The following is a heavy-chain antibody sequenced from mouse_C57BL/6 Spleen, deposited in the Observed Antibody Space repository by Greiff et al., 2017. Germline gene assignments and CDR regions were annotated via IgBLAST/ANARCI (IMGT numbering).Heavy chain of an antibody. CDR2: FHPYNDDT. Sequence: VQLKESGAELVKPGASVKMSCKASGYTFTTYPIEWMKQNHGKSLEWIGNFHPYNDDTKYNEKFKGKATLTVEKSSSTVYLELSRLTSDDSAVYYCARRGYGSSFYAMDYWGQGTSVTVSS. V-gene: IGHV1-47*01. J-gene: IGHJ4*01. CDR1: GYTFTTYP. CDR3: ARRGYGSSFYAMDY. D-gene: IGHD1-1*01.